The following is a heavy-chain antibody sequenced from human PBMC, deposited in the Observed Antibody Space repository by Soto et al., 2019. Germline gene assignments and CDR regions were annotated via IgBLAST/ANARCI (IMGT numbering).Heavy chain of an antibody. Sequence: SLRLSCAASGFTFDDYTMHWVRQAPGKGLEWVSLISWDGGSTYYADSVKGRFTISRDNSKNSLYLQMNSLRTEDTALYYCAKDLTYYYDSSGLDYWGQGTLVTVSS. CDR3: AKDLTYYYDSSGLDY. CDR1: GFTFDDYT. CDR2: ISWDGGST. J-gene: IGHJ4*02. D-gene: IGHD3-22*01. V-gene: IGHV3-43*01.